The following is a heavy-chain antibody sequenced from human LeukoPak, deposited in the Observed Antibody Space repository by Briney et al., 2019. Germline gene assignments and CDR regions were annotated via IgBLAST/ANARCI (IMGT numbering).Heavy chain of an antibody. CDR1: GFTFSDYY. CDR3: ARDRTVGDTPIFDY. V-gene: IGHV3-11*01. J-gene: IGHJ4*02. D-gene: IGHD1-26*01. Sequence: PGGSLRLSCAASGFTFSDYYMSWIRQAPGKGLECVSYITSSTNTIYYADSVKGRFTISRDNAKNSLYLQMNSLRAEDTAVYYCARDRTVGDTPIFDYWGQGTLVTVSS. CDR2: ITSSTNTI.